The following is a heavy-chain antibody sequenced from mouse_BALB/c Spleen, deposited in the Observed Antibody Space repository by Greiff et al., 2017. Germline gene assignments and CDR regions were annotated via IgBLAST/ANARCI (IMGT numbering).Heavy chain of an antibody. J-gene: IGHJ4*01. Sequence: DVQLVESGGGLVQPGGSRKLSCAASGFTFSSFGMHWVRQAPEKGLEWVAYISSGSSTIYYADTVKGRFTISRDNPKNTLFLQMTSLRSEDTAMYYCARSGSSEYAMDYWGQGTSVTVSS. V-gene: IGHV5-17*02. D-gene: IGHD1-1*01. CDR3: ARSGSSEYAMDY. CDR1: GFTFSSFG. CDR2: ISSGSSTI.